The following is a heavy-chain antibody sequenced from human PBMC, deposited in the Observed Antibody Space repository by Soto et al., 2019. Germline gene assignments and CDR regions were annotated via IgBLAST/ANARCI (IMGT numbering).Heavy chain of an antibody. CDR1: GGTFSSYP. Sequence: QVQLVQSGAEVKKPGSSVNVSCKASGGTFSSYPISWVRQAPGQGLEWMGWILPIFGTVNYAQKFQGRVTITADRSTSTAYMDLSSLRSEETAVYYCARDLDGSRRLDYWGQGTLVTVSS. J-gene: IGHJ4*02. CDR3: ARDLDGSRRLDY. CDR2: ILPIFGTV. V-gene: IGHV1-69*06. D-gene: IGHD6-13*01.